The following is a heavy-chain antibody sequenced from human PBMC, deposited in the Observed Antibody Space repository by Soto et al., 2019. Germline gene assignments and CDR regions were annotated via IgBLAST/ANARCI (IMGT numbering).Heavy chain of an antibody. D-gene: IGHD2-15*01. J-gene: IGHJ4*02. CDR3: AIYGGNCVYFDY. CDR1: GGSISSGDYY. Sequence: QVQLQESGPGLVKPSQTLSLTCTVSGGSISSGDYYWSRPRQPPGQGLEWIGYIYYSGSTYYNPSLKSRVTIEVDTCKIQFSLKLSSVTAAYTAVYYCAIYGGNCVYFDYGGQGTLVTVSS. V-gene: IGHV4-30-4*01. CDR2: IYYSGST.